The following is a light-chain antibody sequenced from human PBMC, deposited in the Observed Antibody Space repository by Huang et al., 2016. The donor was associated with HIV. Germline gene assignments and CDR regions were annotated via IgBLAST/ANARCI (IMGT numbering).Light chain of an antibody. CDR3: QQRGNWPFT. Sequence: EIVLTQSPATLSLSPGERATLSCRASQSVSTYLAWFQQKRGQPPRLLIYDVSTRATGIPGRFRGSGSGTDFTLTISRLEPEDFAVYYCQQRGNWPFTFGQGTRLEIK. V-gene: IGKV3-11*01. CDR1: QSVSTY. J-gene: IGKJ5*01. CDR2: DVS.